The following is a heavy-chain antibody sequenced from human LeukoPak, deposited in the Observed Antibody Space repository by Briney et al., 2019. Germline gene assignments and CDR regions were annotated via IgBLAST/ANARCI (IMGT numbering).Heavy chain of an antibody. CDR2: IYPGDSET. CDR3: ARVRSGYYALFDY. J-gene: IGHJ4*02. V-gene: IGHV5-51*01. CDR1: GYDFNKYW. D-gene: IGHD3-3*01. Sequence: GDSLKISCQGSGYDFNKYWIGWMRQMPGKGLEWIGIIYPGDSETRYNPSFQGHVTISVDKSISTVHLELSNLKTSDSATVYYCARVRSGYYALFDYWGRGTQVSVSS.